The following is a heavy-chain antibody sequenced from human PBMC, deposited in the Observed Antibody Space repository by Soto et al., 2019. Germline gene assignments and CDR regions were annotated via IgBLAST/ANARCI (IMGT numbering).Heavy chain of an antibody. CDR1: GFTFSGSA. Sequence: EVQLVESGGGLVQPGGSLKLSCAASGFTFSGSAMHWVRQASGKGLEWVGRIRSKADSYATAYAASVKGRFTISRDDSKNTAYLQMNSLKTEDTAVYYCTSKRGNIYAVADYWGQGTLVTVSS. J-gene: IGHJ4*02. CDR2: IRSKADSYAT. V-gene: IGHV3-73*02. CDR3: TSKRGNIYAVADY. D-gene: IGHD5-18*01.